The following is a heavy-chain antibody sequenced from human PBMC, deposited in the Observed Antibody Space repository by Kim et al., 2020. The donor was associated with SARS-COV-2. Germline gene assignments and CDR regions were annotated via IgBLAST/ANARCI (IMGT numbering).Heavy chain of an antibody. D-gene: IGHD3-9*01. CDR3: VRRSVDLGWFDP. J-gene: IGHJ5*02. CDR2: IDPSDSYT. Sequence: GESLKISCKGSGYNLTTSWINWVRQMPGKGLEWMGRIDPSDSYTNYSPSFQGHVTISADKSINTAYLQWSSLKASDTAMYFCVRRSVDLGWFDPWGQGTL. CDR1: GYNLTTSW. V-gene: IGHV5-10-1*01.